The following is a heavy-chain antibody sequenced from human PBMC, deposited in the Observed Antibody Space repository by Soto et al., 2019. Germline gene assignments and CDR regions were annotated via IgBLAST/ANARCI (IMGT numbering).Heavy chain of an antibody. J-gene: IGHJ4*02. V-gene: IGHV3-11*06. CDR3: ASRGHCSNGQCHPFDY. D-gene: IGHD2-8*01. Sequence: GGSLRLSCVGSDFSLSGFYMTWVRQAPGKGLEWLSFISMSGSYKTYAASVEGRFTISRDNVKNILYLQMDSLRVEDTAVYYCASRGHCSNGQCHPFDYWGQGTQVTVSS. CDR1: DFSLSGFY. CDR2: ISMSGSYK.